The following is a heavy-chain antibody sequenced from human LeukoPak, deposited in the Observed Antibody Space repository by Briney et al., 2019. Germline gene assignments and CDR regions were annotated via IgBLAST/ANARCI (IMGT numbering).Heavy chain of an antibody. Sequence: SVKVSCKASGGTFSSYAISWVRQAPGQGLEWMGGIIPIFGTANYAQKFQGRVTITTDESTSTAYMELSSLRSEDTAVYYCARGDSSGYYYLPLPDYWGQGTLVTVSS. J-gene: IGHJ4*02. CDR3: ARGDSSGYYYLPLPDY. CDR1: GGTFSSYA. V-gene: IGHV1-69*05. D-gene: IGHD3-22*01. CDR2: IIPIFGTA.